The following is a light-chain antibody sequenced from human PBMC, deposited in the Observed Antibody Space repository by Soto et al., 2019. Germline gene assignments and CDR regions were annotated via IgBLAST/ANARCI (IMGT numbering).Light chain of an antibody. CDR1: QSVNNNY. J-gene: IGKJ4*01. CDR3: HQYSTSPLP. V-gene: IGKV3-20*01. Sequence: IVLTQSPGTLSLSPGEGATLSCRASQSVNNNYLAWYQQKPGQAPRLLIYGASKRATGIPVRFSGSGSGPDFTLTISRLEPEDFSVYYCHQYSTSPLPFGGGTNVDI. CDR2: GAS.